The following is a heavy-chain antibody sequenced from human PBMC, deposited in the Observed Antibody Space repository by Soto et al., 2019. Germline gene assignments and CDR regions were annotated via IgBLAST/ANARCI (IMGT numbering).Heavy chain of an antibody. D-gene: IGHD5-18*01. CDR1: GFTFNDYG. Sequence: PGGSLRLSCEASGFTFNDYGMHWVRQAPGKGLDWVAVISFDGNNKYYAQSVKGRFTISRDNSKNTLFLHMDSLRREDTAVYHCVKGDLDTAVVNSPDAFDFWGQGTMVTVSS. CDR2: ISFDGNNK. J-gene: IGHJ3*01. CDR3: VKGDLDTAVVNSPDAFDF. V-gene: IGHV3-30*18.